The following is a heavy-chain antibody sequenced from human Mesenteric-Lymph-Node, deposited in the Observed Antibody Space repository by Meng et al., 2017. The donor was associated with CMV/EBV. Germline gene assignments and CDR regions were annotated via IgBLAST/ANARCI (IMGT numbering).Heavy chain of an antibody. CDR1: GFTFSSYE. V-gene: IGHV3-48*03. J-gene: IGHJ4*02. CDR3: ARMGEYALKD. D-gene: IGHD3-16*01. CDR2: ISSSGSTI. Sequence: GGSLRLSCAASGFTFSSYEMNWVRQAPGKGLEWVSYISSSGSTIYYADSVKGRFTISRDNAKNSLYLQMNSLRAEDTAVYYCARMGEYALKDWGQGTQVTVSS.